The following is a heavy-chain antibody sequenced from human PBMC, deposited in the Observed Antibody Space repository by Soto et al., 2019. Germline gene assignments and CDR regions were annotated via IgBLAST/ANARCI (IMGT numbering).Heavy chain of an antibody. V-gene: IGHV3-23*01. J-gene: IGHJ4*02. CDR2: IIHSGDST. CDR1: GFTFSTYA. CDR3: ATGQQLGY. Sequence: EVQLLESGGGLVKPGGSLRLSCAASGFTFSTYAMSWVRQAPGKGLEWVSKIIHSGDSTYYADSVKGLFTISRDNSRNSVYLQMNSLRAEDTAVYYFATGQQLGYWGQGTLVTVSS. D-gene: IGHD6-13*01.